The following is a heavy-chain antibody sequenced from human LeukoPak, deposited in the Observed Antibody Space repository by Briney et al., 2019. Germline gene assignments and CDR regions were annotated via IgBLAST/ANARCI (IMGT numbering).Heavy chain of an antibody. D-gene: IGHD6-19*01. Sequence: GGSLRLSCAASGLTFDDHCMRWARQLPGKGREWVSGINWNGGSTGYADSVKGRFTISRDNAKNSLYLQMNSLRAEDTALYYCAAGDRNGWYFDYWGQGTLVTVSS. CDR3: AAGDRNGWYFDY. CDR1: GLTFDDHC. V-gene: IGHV3-20*04. CDR2: INWNGGST. J-gene: IGHJ4*02.